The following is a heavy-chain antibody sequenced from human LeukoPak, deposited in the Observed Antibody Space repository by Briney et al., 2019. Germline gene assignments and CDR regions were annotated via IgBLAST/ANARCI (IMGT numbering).Heavy chain of an antibody. Sequence: PSETVSLTCTVSGGSISSSSYYWGRIRQPPGRGLEWIGSIYYSGSTYYNPSLKSRVTISVDTSKNQFSLKLSSVTAADTAVYYCASSSTAMVTPFDYWGQGTLVTVSS. CDR2: IYYSGST. J-gene: IGHJ4*02. V-gene: IGHV4-39*01. D-gene: IGHD5-18*01. CDR1: GGSISSSSYY. CDR3: ASSSTAMVTPFDY.